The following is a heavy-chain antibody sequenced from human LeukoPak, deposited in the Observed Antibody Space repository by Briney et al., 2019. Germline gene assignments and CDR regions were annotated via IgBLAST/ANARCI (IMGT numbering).Heavy chain of an antibody. J-gene: IGHJ6*02. V-gene: IGHV4-31*03. CDR3: ARDRERYDFWSGYYTGNYYYGMDV. Sequence: SQTLSLTCTVSGGSISRGGYYWSWIRQHPGKGLEWIGYIYYSGSTYYNPSLKSRVTISVDTSKNQFSLKLSSVTAADTAVYYCARDRERYDFWSGYYTGNYYYGMDVWGQGTTVTVSS. CDR2: IYYSGST. CDR1: GGSISRGGYY. D-gene: IGHD3-3*01.